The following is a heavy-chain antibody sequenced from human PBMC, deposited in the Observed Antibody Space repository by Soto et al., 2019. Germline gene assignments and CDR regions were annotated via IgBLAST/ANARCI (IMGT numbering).Heavy chain of an antibody. Sequence: GGSLRLSCAASGFTFSSYAMSWVRQAPGKGLEWVSAISGSGGSTYYADSVKGRFTISRDNSKNTLYLQMNSLRAEDTAVYYCAKEGRGYCSGGSCYLGRYFDLWGRGTLVTVSS. CDR3: AKEGRGYCSGGSCYLGRYFDL. CDR1: GFTFSSYA. V-gene: IGHV3-23*01. CDR2: ISGSGGST. J-gene: IGHJ2*01. D-gene: IGHD2-15*01.